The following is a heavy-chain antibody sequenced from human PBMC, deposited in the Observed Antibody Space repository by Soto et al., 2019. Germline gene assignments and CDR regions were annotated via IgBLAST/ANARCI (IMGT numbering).Heavy chain of an antibody. CDR3: ARSYCGDDCALDH. CDR2: VSYDGSNK. J-gene: IGHJ4*02. D-gene: IGHD2-21*02. CDR1: GFIFSSYS. Sequence: GGSLRLSCAASGFIFSSYSMHWVRQAPGKGLEWVAVVSYDGSNKYYADSVKGRFTISRDNSKTTLYVQMNSLRAEDTAVYYCARSYCGDDCALDHWGQGTLVTVSS. V-gene: IGHV3-30-3*01.